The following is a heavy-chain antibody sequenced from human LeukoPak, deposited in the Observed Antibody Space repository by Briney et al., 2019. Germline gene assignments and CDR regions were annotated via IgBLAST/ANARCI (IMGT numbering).Heavy chain of an antibody. CDR3: ARPHYDILTGQGYFQH. J-gene: IGHJ1*01. CDR1: GSTFSSYG. D-gene: IGHD3-9*01. V-gene: IGHV3-21*01. Sequence: GGSLRLSCAASGSTFSSYGMNWVRQAPGKGLEWVSSISSSSSYIYYADSVKGRFTISRDNAKNSLYLQMNSLRAEDTAVYYCARPHYDILTGQGYFQHWGQGTLVTVSS. CDR2: ISSSSSYI.